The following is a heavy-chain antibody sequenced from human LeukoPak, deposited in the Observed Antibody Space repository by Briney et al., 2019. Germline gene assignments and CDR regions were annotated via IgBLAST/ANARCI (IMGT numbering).Heavy chain of an antibody. CDR2: IYYTGNT. V-gene: IGHV4-59*01. J-gene: IGHJ4*02. CDR1: GGPISSDY. Sequence: SETLSLTCTVSGGPISSDYWSWIRQPPGKGLEWIGYIYYTGNTTYNPSLKSRVTISVDTSKNQFSLKLNSVTAADTAVYYCARGWSPSGYYDYWGQGTLVTISS. D-gene: IGHD3-22*01. CDR3: ARGWSPSGYYDY.